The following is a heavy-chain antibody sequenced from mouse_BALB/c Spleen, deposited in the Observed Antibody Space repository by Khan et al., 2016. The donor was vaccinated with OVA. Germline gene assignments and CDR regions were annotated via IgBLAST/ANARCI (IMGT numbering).Heavy chain of an antibody. CDR3: ARSTYRYAFVY. J-gene: IGHJ3*01. CDR2: IIYTGYT. D-gene: IGHD2-14*01. V-gene: IGHV3-8*02. CDR1: GDSITTGY. Sequence: QLEESGPSLVKPSQTLSLTCSVTGDSITTGYWNWIRKFPGNKLEYMGYIIYTGYTYYHPSLKSRISITRHTSNNQYYLQLNSVTDEDTATYYCARSTYRYAFVYWGQGTLVTVSA.